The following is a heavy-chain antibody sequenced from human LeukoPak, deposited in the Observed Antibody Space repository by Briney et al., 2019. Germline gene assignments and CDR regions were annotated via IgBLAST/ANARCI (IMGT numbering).Heavy chain of an antibody. CDR2: IYYSGST. D-gene: IGHD3-10*01. CDR3: ARDGRRWFGEFVGSYGMDV. CDR1: GGSISSYY. V-gene: IGHV4-59*01. Sequence: PSETLSLTCTVSGGSISSYYWSWIRQPPGKGLEWIGYIYYSGSTNYNPSLKSRVTISVDTSKNQFSLKLSSVTAADTAVYYCARDGRRWFGEFVGSYGMDVWGQGTTVTVSS. J-gene: IGHJ6*02.